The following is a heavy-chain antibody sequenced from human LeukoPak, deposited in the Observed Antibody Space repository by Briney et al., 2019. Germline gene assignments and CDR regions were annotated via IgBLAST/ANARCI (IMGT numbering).Heavy chain of an antibody. V-gene: IGHV3-30*04. CDR1: GFTFSRYA. D-gene: IGHD7-27*01. Sequence: PGRSLRLSCAASGFTFSRYAMHWVRQAPGKGLEWVAVISYDGRNELYFDSVKGRFTISRDNSRSALYLHMSSLRGEDTAVYYCARDQAGEERDYWGQGTLVTVSS. CDR3: ARDQAGEERDY. CDR2: ISYDGRNE. J-gene: IGHJ4*02.